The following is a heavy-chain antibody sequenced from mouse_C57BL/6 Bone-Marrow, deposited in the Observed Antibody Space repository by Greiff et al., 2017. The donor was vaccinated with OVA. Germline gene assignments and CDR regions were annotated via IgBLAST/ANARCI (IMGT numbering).Heavy chain of an antibody. CDR1: GFTFTDYY. V-gene: IGHV1-36*01. Sequence: EVKLQESGPVLVKPGPSVKISCKASGFTFTDYYMHWVKQSHGKSLEWIGLVYPYNGGTSYNQKFKGKATLTVDTSSSTAYMELNSLTSEDSAVYYCASFYYGSSYVGYFDVWGTGTTVTVSS. CDR3: ASFYYGSSYVGYFDV. J-gene: IGHJ1*03. D-gene: IGHD1-1*01. CDR2: VYPYNGGT.